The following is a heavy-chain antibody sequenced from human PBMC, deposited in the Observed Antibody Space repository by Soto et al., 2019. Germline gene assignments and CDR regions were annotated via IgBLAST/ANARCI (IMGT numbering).Heavy chain of an antibody. Sequence: QVQLVQSGAEVQKPGASVKVSCKASGYTFTTYDINWVRQATGQGLEWMGWMNPNSGDTGYAQKFQGRVTMTRNTSISTAYMALSSLRSEDTAVYYCARGRGYDASFDYWGQGTLVTVSS. CDR1: GYTFTTYD. CDR3: ARGRGYDASFDY. D-gene: IGHD5-12*01. V-gene: IGHV1-8*01. CDR2: MNPNSGDT. J-gene: IGHJ4*02.